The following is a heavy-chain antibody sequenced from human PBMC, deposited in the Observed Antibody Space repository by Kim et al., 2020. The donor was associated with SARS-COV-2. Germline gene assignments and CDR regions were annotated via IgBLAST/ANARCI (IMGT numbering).Heavy chain of an antibody. Sequence: SETLSLTCTVSGGSISSSSYYWGWIRQPPGKGLEWIGSIYYSGSTYYNPSLKSRVTISVDTSKNQFSLKLSSVTAADTAVYYCARLPRVTTLTAGVIYWGQGTLVTVSS. CDR2: IYYSGST. V-gene: IGHV4-39*01. CDR3: ARLPRVTTLTAGVIY. CDR1: GGSISSSSYY. D-gene: IGHD4-17*01. J-gene: IGHJ4*02.